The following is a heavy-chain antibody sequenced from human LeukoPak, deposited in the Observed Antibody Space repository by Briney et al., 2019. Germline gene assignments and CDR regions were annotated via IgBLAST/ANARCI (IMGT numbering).Heavy chain of an antibody. CDR2: IYPGDSDT. V-gene: IGHV5-51*01. CDR3: ARQEWLINSQTEFDS. Sequence: GESLKISCKGSGYSFTNYWIGWVRQMPGKGLEWMGIIYPGDSDTRYSPSFQGQVTISADKSITTAYLRWDSLRASDTAVYYCARQEWLINSQTEFDSWGQGTLVTVSS. CDR1: GYSFTNYW. D-gene: IGHD6-19*01. J-gene: IGHJ4*02.